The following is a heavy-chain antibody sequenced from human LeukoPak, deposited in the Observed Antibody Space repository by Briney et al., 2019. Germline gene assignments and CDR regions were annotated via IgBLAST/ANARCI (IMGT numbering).Heavy chain of an antibody. V-gene: IGHV1-2*02. CDR1: GYTFTGYY. CDR3: AREVFGRGFDY. Sequence: ASVKVSCKASGYTFTGYYMHWVRQAPGQGLEWMGWINPNSGGTSYAQKFQGRVTMTRDTSISTAYKELSSLRSDDTAVYYCAREVFGRGFDYWGQGTLVTVSS. CDR2: INPNSGGT. J-gene: IGHJ4*02. D-gene: IGHD3-3*01.